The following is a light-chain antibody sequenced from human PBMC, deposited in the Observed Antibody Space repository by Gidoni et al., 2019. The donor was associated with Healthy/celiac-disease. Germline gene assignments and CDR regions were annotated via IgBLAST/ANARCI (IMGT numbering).Light chain of an antibody. CDR1: QSVSSSY. Sequence: EIVLTQPPGTLSLSPGERATLSCRASQSVSSSYLDWYQQKPGQAPRLLISGASSRATGIPDRFSGSGSGTDFTLTISRLEPEDFAVYYCQQYGSSPGVTFGGGTKVEIK. CDR2: GAS. J-gene: IGKJ4*01. CDR3: QQYGSSPGVT. V-gene: IGKV3-20*01.